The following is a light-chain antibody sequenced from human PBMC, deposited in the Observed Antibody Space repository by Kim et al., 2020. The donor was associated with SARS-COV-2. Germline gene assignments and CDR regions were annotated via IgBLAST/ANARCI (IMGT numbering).Light chain of an antibody. CDR3: EKYDNIPRT. CDR1: QGISRL. CDR2: AAS. J-gene: IGKJ1*01. V-gene: IGKV1D-16*01. Sequence: DIQMTQSPSSLSASVGDRVTITCRASQGISRLLAWYQQKPGKAPKYLIYAASTLQSGVPSRFSGRGSGTDFTLTISSLQPEDFATYYCEKYDNIPRTFGQGTRMGIK.